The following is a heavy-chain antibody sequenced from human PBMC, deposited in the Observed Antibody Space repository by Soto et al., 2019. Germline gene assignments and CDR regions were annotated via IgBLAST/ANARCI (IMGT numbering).Heavy chain of an antibody. V-gene: IGHV3-64*04. CDR2: ISSYGADR. Sequence: GGSLRLSCSASGFTFNSYAMHWVRQAPGKGLEFVSAISSYGADRYYADSVKGRFAISRDNPKNTLYLQMNSLRVEDTAVYYCARVLISSSSDVVDLWGQGVLVTVSS. J-gene: IGHJ4*02. CDR3: ARVLISSSSDVVDL. D-gene: IGHD6-6*01. CDR1: GFTFNSYA.